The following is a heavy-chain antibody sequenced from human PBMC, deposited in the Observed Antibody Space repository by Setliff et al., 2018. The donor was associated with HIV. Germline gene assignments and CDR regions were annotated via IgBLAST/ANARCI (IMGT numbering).Heavy chain of an antibody. D-gene: IGHD1-1*01. J-gene: IGHJ6*02. CDR2: NDHGGST. CDR3: ARKQQVRWAWMPSHYNYGLDV. V-gene: IGHV4-34*01. Sequence: SETLSLTCAVYGVSFSGYYWSWIRQPPGKGLEWIGENDHGGSTRYNPSLKSRITMSVDTSKNQFSLRLSSVTAADTAVYYCARKQQVRWAWMPSHYNYGLDVWGPGTTVTVSS. CDR1: GVSFSGYY.